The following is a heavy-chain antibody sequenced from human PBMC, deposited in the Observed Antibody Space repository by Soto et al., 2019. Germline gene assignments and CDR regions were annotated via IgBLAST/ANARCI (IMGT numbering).Heavy chain of an antibody. D-gene: IGHD2-21*02. Sequence: PGGSLRLSCAASGFMFDKYTMNWVRQAPGKGLEWVSGVSPSGRRVSYLRSVRGRFFISRDISNNTLFLQMNGLRAEDTAIYYCAKDRGGDYFSHFDSWGQGILVTVSS. J-gene: IGHJ4*02. V-gene: IGHV3-23*01. CDR1: GFMFDKYT. CDR3: AKDRGGDYFSHFDS. CDR2: VSPSGRRV.